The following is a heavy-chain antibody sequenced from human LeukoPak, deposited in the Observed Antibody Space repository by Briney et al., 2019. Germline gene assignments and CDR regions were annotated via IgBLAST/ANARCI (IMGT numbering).Heavy chain of an antibody. CDR1: GGSISSYY. V-gene: IGHV4-59*08. Sequence: SSETLSLTCTVSGGSISSYYWSWIRQPPGKGLEWIGYIYYSGSTNYNPSLKGRVTISVDTSKNQFSLKLSSVTAADTAVYYCARHAPAAAGADFDYWGQGTLVTVSS. CDR3: ARHAPAAAGADFDY. J-gene: IGHJ4*02. D-gene: IGHD6-13*01. CDR2: IYYSGST.